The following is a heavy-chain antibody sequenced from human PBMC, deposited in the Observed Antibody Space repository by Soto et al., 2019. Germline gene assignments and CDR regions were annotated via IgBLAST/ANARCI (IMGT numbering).Heavy chain of an antibody. CDR1: GFAFSSSG. D-gene: IGHD4-17*01. V-gene: IGHV3-33*01. J-gene: IGHJ6*02. CDR2: IWYDGSNK. Sequence: GGSLRLSCAASGFAFSSSGMHWVLQAPGNGLEWVAVIWYDGSNKYYADSVKGRFTISRDNSKNTLYLQMNSLRAEDTAVYHCARDHIFTVTTKGRYYGMDVWGQGTTVTV. CDR3: ARDHIFTVTTKGRYYGMDV.